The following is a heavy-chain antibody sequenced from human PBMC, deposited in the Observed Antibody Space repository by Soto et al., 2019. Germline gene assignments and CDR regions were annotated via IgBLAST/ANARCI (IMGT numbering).Heavy chain of an antibody. V-gene: IGHV3-23*01. D-gene: IGHD2-15*01. Sequence: PGGSLRLSCAASGFTFSSYAMSWVRQATGKGLEWVSAISGSGGSTYYADSVKGRFTISRDNSKNTLYLQMNSLRAEDTAVYYCAKVDHPYGIYSPFDYWGQGTLVAV. CDR1: GFTFSSYA. CDR2: ISGSGGST. CDR3: AKVDHPYGIYSPFDY. J-gene: IGHJ4*02.